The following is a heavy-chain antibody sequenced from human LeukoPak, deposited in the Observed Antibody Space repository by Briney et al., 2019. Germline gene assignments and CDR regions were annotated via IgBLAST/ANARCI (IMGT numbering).Heavy chain of an antibody. V-gene: IGHV4-31*03. CDR2: IYYSGST. CDR3: AREDFWSGYYSGSSFPL. Sequence: SETLSLTCTVSGGSISSGGYYWSWIRQHPGKGLEWIGYIYYSGSTYYNPSLKSRVTISVDTSKNQFSLKLSSVTAADTAVYYCAREDFWSGYYSGSSFPLWGQGTLVTVSS. J-gene: IGHJ4*02. CDR1: GGSISSGGYY. D-gene: IGHD3-3*01.